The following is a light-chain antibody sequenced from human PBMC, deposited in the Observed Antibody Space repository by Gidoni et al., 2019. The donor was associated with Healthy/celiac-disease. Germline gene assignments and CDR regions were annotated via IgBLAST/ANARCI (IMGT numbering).Light chain of an antibody. J-gene: IGKJ1*01. CDR2: AAS. V-gene: IGKV1-6*01. CDR3: LQDYNYPWT. CDR1: QGIRND. Sequence: AIQMTQSTSSLAASVGDRVTITCRASQGIRNDLGWYQQKPGKAPKLLIYAASSLQSGVPSRFSGSGSGTDFTLTISSLQPEDFATDYCLQDYNYPWTFGQGTKVEIK.